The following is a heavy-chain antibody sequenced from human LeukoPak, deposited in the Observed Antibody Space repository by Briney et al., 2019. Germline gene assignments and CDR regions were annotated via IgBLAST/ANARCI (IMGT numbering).Heavy chain of an antibody. CDR3: ARARPQNYDSSRYYSAAFDI. D-gene: IGHD3-22*01. CDR1: GYTFTTYG. V-gene: IGHV1-18*01. J-gene: IGHJ3*02. Sequence: ASVKVSCKASGYTFTTYGITWVRQAPGQGLEWVGWISAKNGTTNYAQDFQGRVTLTRDTSTSAVSMELRRLRSDDTAVYYCARARPQNYDSSRYYSAAFDIWGQGTMVTVSS. CDR2: ISAKNGTT.